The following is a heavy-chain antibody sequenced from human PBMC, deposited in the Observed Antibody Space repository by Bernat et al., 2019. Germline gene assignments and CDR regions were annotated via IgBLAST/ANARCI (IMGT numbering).Heavy chain of an antibody. D-gene: IGHD2-2*01. CDR1: GGSISSGDYH. J-gene: IGHJ5*02. V-gene: IGHV4-30-4*01. CDR2: IHYRGNT. Sequence: QVQLQESGPGLVKPSQTLSLTCTVSGGSISSGDYHWSWIHQPPGKGLEWIGYIHYRGNTYYNPSLESRVIISVDTSKNQYSLKLSSVTAADTALYYCARGGYCETTSCSKGWFDPWGQGTLVTVSS. CDR3: ARGGYCETTSCSKGWFDP.